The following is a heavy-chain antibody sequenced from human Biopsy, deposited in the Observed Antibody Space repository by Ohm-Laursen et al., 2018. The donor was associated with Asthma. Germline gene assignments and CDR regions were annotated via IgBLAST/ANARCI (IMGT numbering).Heavy chain of an antibody. V-gene: IGHV1-24*01. Sequence: ASVKVSCKISGYSLTDLSMHWVRQAPGQGLEWMGGHDHEEGGTVNARRFQGRVTMTEDTYTDTAYMELSSLSSDDTAVYYCASDFPKDYVRYNFQFWGQGTLVTVSS. J-gene: IGHJ4*02. CDR1: GYSLTDLS. CDR2: HDHEEGGT. CDR3: ASDFPKDYVRYNFQF. D-gene: IGHD4-17*01.